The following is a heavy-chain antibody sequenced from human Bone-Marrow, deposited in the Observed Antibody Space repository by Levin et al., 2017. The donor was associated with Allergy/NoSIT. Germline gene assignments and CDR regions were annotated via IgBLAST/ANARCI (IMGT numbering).Heavy chain of an antibody. Sequence: PEASVKVSCEVSGFTFSAYRMNWVRLAPGRGLEWISYISDTGSIVYYADSVKGRFTISRDNAKNSLYLQMNSLRDEDTAVYYCARRPGGGFIISTRYFDYWGQGTVVTVSS. CDR2: ISDTGSIV. CDR1: GFTFSAYR. J-gene: IGHJ4*02. D-gene: IGHD2-2*01. CDR3: ARRPGGGFIISTRYFDY. V-gene: IGHV3-48*02.